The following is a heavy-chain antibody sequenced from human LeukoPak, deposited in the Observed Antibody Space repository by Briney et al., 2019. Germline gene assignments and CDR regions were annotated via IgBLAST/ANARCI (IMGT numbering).Heavy chain of an antibody. CDR1: GGSISSYY. D-gene: IGHD2-15*01. J-gene: IGHJ6*02. CDR2: IYYSGST. V-gene: IGHV4-59*01. CDR3: ARDLGYCSGGSCYSATGFMDV. Sequence: KPSETLSLTCTVSGGSISSYYWTWIRQPPGKGLEWIGYIYYSGSTYYNPSLKSRVTISVDTSKNQFSLKLSSVTAADTAVYYCARDLGYCSGGSCYSATGFMDVWGQGTTVTVSS.